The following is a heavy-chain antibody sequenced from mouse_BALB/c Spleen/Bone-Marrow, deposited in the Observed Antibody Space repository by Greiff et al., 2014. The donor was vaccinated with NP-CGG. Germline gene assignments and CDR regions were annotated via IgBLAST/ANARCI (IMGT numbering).Heavy chain of an antibody. Sequence: EVQLQQSGAELVKPGASVKLSCTASGFNIKDTYMHWVKQRPEQGLEWIGRIDPANGNTKYDPKFQGKATITADTSSNTAYLQLSSLTSEGTAVYYCARWEYYAMGYWGQGTSVTVSS. CDR1: GFNIKDTY. D-gene: IGHD4-1*01. CDR3: ARWEYYAMGY. CDR2: IDPANGNT. V-gene: IGHV14-3*02. J-gene: IGHJ4*01.